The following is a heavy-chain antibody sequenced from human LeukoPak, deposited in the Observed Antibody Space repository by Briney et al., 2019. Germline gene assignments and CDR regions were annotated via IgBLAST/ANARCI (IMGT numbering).Heavy chain of an antibody. D-gene: IGHD6-13*01. CDR1: GGSISSYY. Sequence: SETLSLTCTVSGGSISSYYWSWIRQPPGKGLEWIGDIYYSGSTNYNPSLKSRVTISVDTSKNQFSLKLSSVTAADTAVYYCASSYSSRKNWFDPWGQGTLVTVSS. CDR2: IYYSGST. V-gene: IGHV4-59*12. J-gene: IGHJ5*02. CDR3: ASSYSSRKNWFDP.